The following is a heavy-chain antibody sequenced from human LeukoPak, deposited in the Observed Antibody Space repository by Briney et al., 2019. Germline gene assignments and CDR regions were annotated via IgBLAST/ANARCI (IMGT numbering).Heavy chain of an antibody. D-gene: IGHD3-22*01. CDR1: GGSINSYD. Sequence: SETLSLTCTVSGGSINSYDWSWIRQPAGTGLQWIGRIYTSGSTNYNPSLKSRVTMSVDTSKNQFSLKLSSATAADTAVYHCARAIYDRSGYYYAYWGQGTLVTVSS. J-gene: IGHJ4*02. CDR2: IYTSGST. V-gene: IGHV4-4*07. CDR3: ARAIYDRSGYYYAY.